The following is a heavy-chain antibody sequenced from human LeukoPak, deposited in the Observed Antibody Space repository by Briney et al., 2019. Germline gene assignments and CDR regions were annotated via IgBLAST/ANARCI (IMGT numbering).Heavy chain of an antibody. J-gene: IGHJ4*02. D-gene: IGHD4-17*01. CDR1: GFNFNNAC. CDR3: ARDAGYGDFNPGLRDY. V-gene: IGHV3-21*01. Sequence: GGSLRLSCTTSGFNFNNACMNWVRQAPGKGLEWVSSISSSSSYIYYADSVKGRFTISRDNAKNSLYLQMNSLRAEDTAVYYCARDAGYGDFNPGLRDYWGQGTLVTVSS. CDR2: ISSSSSYI.